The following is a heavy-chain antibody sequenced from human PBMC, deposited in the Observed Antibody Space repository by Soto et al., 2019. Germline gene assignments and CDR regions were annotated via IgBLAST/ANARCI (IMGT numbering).Heavy chain of an antibody. V-gene: IGHV4-59*12. CDR2: IYYGGTT. CDR3: AKDVPIGVYCFGDLMS. CDR1: GGSISSYY. Sequence: SETLSLTCTVSGGSISSYYWSWIRQPPGKGLEWVGYIYYGGTTSYNPSLKSRVAISLETSKSQFSLRLTAVTAADTAVYYCAKDVPIGVYCFGDLMSWGQGTLVTVSS. D-gene: IGHD3-10*01. J-gene: IGHJ5*02.